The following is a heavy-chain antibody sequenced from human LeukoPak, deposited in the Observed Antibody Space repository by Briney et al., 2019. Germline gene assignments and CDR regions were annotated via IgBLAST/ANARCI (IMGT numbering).Heavy chain of an antibody. V-gene: IGHV1-8*01. CDR3: ARGIRMVRGVIAH. J-gene: IGHJ4*02. CDR1: RYTFTSYD. D-gene: IGHD3-10*01. CDR2: MNPNSGNT. Sequence: ASVKVSCKASRYTFTSYDINWVRQATGQGLEWMGWMNPNSGNTGYAQKFQGRVTMTRNTSISTAYMELSSLRSEDTAVYYCARGIRMVRGVIAHWGQGTLVTVSS.